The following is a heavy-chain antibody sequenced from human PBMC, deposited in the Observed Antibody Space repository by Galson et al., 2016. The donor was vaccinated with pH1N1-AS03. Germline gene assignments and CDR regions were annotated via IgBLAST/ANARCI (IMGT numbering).Heavy chain of an antibody. CDR2: MNNNGAYT. V-gene: IGHV3-74*03. CDR3: AREGSYGDTYYYHYGMDV. CDR1: GFTFPSHW. J-gene: IGHJ6*02. D-gene: IGHD4-17*01. Sequence: SLRLSCAASGFTFPSHWMHWVRQAPGKGLVWVSRMNNNGAYTAYVDSVQGRFTVSRDNAKNSLYLQMNSLRAEDTAVYYWAREGSYGDTYYYHYGMDVWGQGTTVTVSS.